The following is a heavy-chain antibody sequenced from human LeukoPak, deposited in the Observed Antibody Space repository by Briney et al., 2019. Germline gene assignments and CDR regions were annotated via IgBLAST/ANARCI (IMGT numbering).Heavy chain of an antibody. J-gene: IGHJ4*02. CDR2: IYHSGST. CDR1: GGSISSYY. Sequence: SETLSLTCTVSGGSISSYYWSWIRQPPGKGLEWIGYIYHSGSTNYNPSLKSRVTISVDTSKNQFSLKLSSVTAADTAVYYCATALRGDCSGGSCYPVSFDYWGQGTLVTVSS. CDR3: ATALRGDCSGGSCYPVSFDY. V-gene: IGHV4-59*01. D-gene: IGHD2-15*01.